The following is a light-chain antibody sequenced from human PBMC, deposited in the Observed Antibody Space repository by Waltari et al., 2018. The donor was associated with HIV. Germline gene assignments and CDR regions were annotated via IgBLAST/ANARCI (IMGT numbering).Light chain of an antibody. CDR2: DDS. CDR3: QVWETSSDLRLWV. CDR1: AIGSKS. J-gene: IGLJ3*02. V-gene: IGLV3-21*02. Sequence: SYVLTQSPSVSVAPGQTARITCGANAIGSKSVHWYQQKPGHAPVLLVYDDSDRPSGIPGRFAGANSGNAATLTSSRVEVGDEADYCCQVWETSSDLRLWVFGGGSRLTVL.